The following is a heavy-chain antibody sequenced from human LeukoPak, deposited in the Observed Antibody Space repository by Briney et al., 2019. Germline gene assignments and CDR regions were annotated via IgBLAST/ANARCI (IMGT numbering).Heavy chain of an antibody. Sequence: GGSLRLSCAASGFAFPGYWMVWVRQAPGKGLEWVASIGKDGSEKSYVDSVKGRFTISRDNARNSLYLQMSSLRVEDTAIYYCTRDITWLQLEYWGQGALVTVSS. J-gene: IGHJ4*02. CDR2: IGKDGSEK. D-gene: IGHD5-24*01. CDR3: TRDITWLQLEY. V-gene: IGHV3-7*01. CDR1: GFAFPGYW.